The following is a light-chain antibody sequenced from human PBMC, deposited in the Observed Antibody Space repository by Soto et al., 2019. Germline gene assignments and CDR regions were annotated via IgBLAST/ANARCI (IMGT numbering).Light chain of an antibody. J-gene: IGLJ3*02. V-gene: IGLV6-57*02. CDR1: SGSIASNY. CDR2: EDN. Sequence: NFMLTQPHSVSGSPGKTVTISCTGSSGSIASNYVQWYQQRPGSAPTTVIYEDNQRPSGVPDRFSGSIDSSSNSASLTISGLKTEDEADYYCQSYDSSNLVFGGGTQLTVL. CDR3: QSYDSSNLV.